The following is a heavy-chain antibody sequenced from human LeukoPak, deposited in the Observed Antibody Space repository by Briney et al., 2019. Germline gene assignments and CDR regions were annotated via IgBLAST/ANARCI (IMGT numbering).Heavy chain of an antibody. CDR3: AKPFMVRGVPRAFDI. Sequence: PGGSLRLSCAASGFTFSSYGMHWVRQAPGKGLEWVAFIRYDGSNKYYADSVKGRFTISRDNSKNTLYLQMNSLRAEDTAVYYCAKPFMVRGVPRAFDIWGQETMVTVSS. D-gene: IGHD3-10*01. CDR2: IRYDGSNK. CDR1: GFTFSSYG. J-gene: IGHJ3*02. V-gene: IGHV3-30*02.